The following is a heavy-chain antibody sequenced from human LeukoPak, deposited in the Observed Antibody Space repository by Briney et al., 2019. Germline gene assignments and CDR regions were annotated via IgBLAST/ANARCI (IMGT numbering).Heavy chain of an antibody. CDR2: MNPNSGNT. V-gene: IGHV1-8*01. Sequence: ASVKVSCKASGYTFTSYDINWVRQATGQGLEWMGWMNPNSGNTGCAQKFQGRVTMTRNTSISTAYMELSSLRSEDTAVYYCARGSKWWYGMDVWGQGTTVTVSS. D-gene: IGHD2-15*01. CDR1: GYTFTSYD. CDR3: ARGSKWWYGMDV. J-gene: IGHJ6*02.